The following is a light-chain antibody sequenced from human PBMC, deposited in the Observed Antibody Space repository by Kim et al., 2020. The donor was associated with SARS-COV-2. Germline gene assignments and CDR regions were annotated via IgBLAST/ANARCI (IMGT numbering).Light chain of an antibody. V-gene: IGKV3-15*01. CDR3: QQYNNWPPWT. J-gene: IGKJ1*01. CDR2: GTA. CDR1: QSLSNN. Sequence: PGGRATLSCRASQSLSNNLAWYRQKPGQAPRLLIDGTATGGTGIPARFSGSGSGTEFTLTISGLQSEDFAVYYCQQYNNWPPWTFGQGTKVDIK.